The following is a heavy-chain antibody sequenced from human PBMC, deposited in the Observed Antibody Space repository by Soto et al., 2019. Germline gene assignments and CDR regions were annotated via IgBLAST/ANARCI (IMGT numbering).Heavy chain of an antibody. CDR2: ISSSSSTI. CDR3: ARAGIVVVPAAINYYYYMDV. V-gene: IGHV3-48*01. CDR1: GFTFSSYS. Sequence: TGGSLRLSCAASGFTFSSYSMNWVRQAPGKGLEWVSYISSSSSTIYYADSVKGRSTISRDNAKNSLYLQMNSLRAEDTAVYYCARAGIVVVPAAINYYYYMDVWGKGTTVTVSS. J-gene: IGHJ6*03. D-gene: IGHD2-2*01.